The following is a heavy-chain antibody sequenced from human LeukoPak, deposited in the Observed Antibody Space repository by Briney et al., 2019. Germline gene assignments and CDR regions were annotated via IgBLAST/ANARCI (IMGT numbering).Heavy chain of an antibody. V-gene: IGHV4-59*02. CDR2: ISHSGNT. CDR3: ARGAGWYGY. CDR1: GGSVSGYY. D-gene: IGHD6-19*01. Sequence: SETLSLTCTVSGGSVSGYYWSWLRQPPGKGLEWIAYISHSGNTNYNPSLKSRVTISKETSKKQFSLRLNSVTAADTAVYHCARGAGWYGYWGQGTLVTVSS. J-gene: IGHJ4*02.